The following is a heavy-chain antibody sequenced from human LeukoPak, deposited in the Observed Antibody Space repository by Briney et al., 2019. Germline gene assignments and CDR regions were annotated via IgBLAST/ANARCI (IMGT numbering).Heavy chain of an antibody. D-gene: IGHD1-26*01. Sequence: PSETLSLTCTVSGGSISSYCWSWIRQPPGKGLEWIGYISYSGTTNYNPSLKSRLTISRDTSKNQFSLRLSSVTAADTAVYYCARDWESLSGSYYVFDIWGQGTMVTVSS. CDR2: ISYSGTT. CDR1: GGSISSYC. J-gene: IGHJ3*02. CDR3: ARDWESLSGSYYVFDI. V-gene: IGHV4-59*01.